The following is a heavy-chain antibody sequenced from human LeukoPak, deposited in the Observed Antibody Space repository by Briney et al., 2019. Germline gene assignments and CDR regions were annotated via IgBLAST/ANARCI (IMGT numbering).Heavy chain of an antibody. CDR3: ARGRDGYKRYDY. D-gene: IGHD5-12*01. CDR2: INHSGST. Sequence: SETLSLTCAVYGGSFSGYYWSWIRQPPGKGLEWIGEINHSGSTNYNPSLKSRVTISVDTSKNQFSLKLSSVTAADTAVYYCARGRDGYKRYDYWGQGTLSPSPQ. CDR1: GGSFSGYY. V-gene: IGHV4-34*01. J-gene: IGHJ4*02.